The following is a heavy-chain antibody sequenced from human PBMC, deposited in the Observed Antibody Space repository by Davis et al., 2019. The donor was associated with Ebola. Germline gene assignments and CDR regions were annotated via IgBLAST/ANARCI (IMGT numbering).Heavy chain of an antibody. Sequence: GESLKISCAASGFTFSGSAMHWVRQASGKGLEWVGRIRSKANSYATAYAASVKGRFTISRDDSKNTAYLQMNSLKTEDTAVYYCTSGYLSSHQGFNDYWGQGTLVTVSS. D-gene: IGHD6-13*01. CDR3: TSGYLSSHQGFNDY. V-gene: IGHV3-73*01. CDR1: GFTFSGSA. CDR2: IRSKANSYAT. J-gene: IGHJ4*02.